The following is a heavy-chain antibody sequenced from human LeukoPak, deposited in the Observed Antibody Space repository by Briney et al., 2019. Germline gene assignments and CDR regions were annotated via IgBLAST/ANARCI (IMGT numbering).Heavy chain of an antibody. CDR2: ISYDGSNK. J-gene: IGHJ4*02. V-gene: IGHV3-30-3*01. Sequence: PGGSLRLSCAASGFTFSSYAMHWVRQAPGKGLEWVADISYDGSNKYYADSVKGRFTISRDNSKNPLYLQMNSLRAEDTAVYYCAREGYSSGHFDYWGQGTLVTVSS. CDR1: GFTFSSYA. CDR3: AREGYSSGHFDY. D-gene: IGHD6-19*01.